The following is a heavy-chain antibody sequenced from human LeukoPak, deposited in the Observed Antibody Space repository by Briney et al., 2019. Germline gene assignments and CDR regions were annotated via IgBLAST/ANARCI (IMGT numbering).Heavy chain of an antibody. CDR2: VYPGDSDA. CDR3: ARAQTCSGWNQFDY. J-gene: IGHJ4*02. D-gene: IGHD3-3*01. V-gene: IGHV5-51*01. CDR1: GYSFTTYW. Sequence: GESLKISCKGSGYSFTTYWIGWVRQMPGKGLEWMGIVYPGDSDARYSPSLQGQVTISADKSINTAYLQLSSLKASDTAMYYCARAQTCSGWNQFDYWGQGTLVTVSS.